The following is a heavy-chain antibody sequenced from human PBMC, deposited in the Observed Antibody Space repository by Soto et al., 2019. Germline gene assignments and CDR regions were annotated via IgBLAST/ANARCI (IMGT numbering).Heavy chain of an antibody. Sequence: QLQLHQSGSGLVRPSETLALTCTVSGASISSGPYSWSWLRQTPGKGLEWIGFLYHSGSTTSNPALKDRVTISIDKSNDQFSLRLNSMTSADTAGYFCANGGIREGLKHLNTWGQGTLVAVSS. CDR2: LYHSGST. J-gene: IGHJ5*02. CDR1: GASISSGPYS. D-gene: IGHD3-10*01. CDR3: ANGGIREGLKHLNT. V-gene: IGHV4-30-2*01.